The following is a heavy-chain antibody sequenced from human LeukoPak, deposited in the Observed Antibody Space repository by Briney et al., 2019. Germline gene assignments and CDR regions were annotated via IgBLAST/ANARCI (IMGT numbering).Heavy chain of an antibody. Sequence: GGSLSLSCAASGFTFISYSMNWVRQAPGKGLEWVSSISSSSSYIYYADSVKGRFTISRDNAKNSLYLQMNSLRAEDTAVYYCARDSGVQLWVIDYWGQGTLVTVSS. J-gene: IGHJ4*02. CDR3: ARDSGVQLWVIDY. D-gene: IGHD5-18*01. CDR1: GFTFISYS. V-gene: IGHV3-21*01. CDR2: ISSSSSYI.